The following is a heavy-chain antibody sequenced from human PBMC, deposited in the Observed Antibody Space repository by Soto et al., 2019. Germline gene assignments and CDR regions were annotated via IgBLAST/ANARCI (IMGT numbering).Heavy chain of an antibody. CDR2: IKQDGSEK. J-gene: IGHJ3*02. V-gene: IGHV3-7*01. Sequence: GGSLRLSCAASGFTFSSYWMSWVRQAPGKGLEWVANIKQDGSEKYYVDSVKGRFTISRDNAKNSLYLQMNSLRAEDTAMYYCAREGHNWNYGAFDIWGQGTMVTVSS. CDR3: AREGHNWNYGAFDI. CDR1: GFTFSSYW. D-gene: IGHD1-7*01.